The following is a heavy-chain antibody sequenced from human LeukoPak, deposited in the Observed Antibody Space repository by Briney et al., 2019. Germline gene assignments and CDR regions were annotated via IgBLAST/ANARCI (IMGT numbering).Heavy chain of an antibody. V-gene: IGHV3-74*01. CDR1: GFTFSNYW. Sequence: PGGSLRLSCAASGFTFSNYWMHWVRQAPGKGLVWVSRINSDGINTSYADSVKGRFTISRDNAKNTLNLQMNSLRAEDTAVYYCAKTGVVVAAPNDYWGQGTLVTVSS. CDR3: AKTGVVVAAPNDY. D-gene: IGHD2-15*01. J-gene: IGHJ4*02. CDR2: INSDGINT.